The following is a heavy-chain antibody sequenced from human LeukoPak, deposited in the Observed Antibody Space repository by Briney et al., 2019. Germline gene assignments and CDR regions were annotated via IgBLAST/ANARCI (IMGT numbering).Heavy chain of an antibody. Sequence: ASVKVSCKASGGIFSKYALSWVRQAPGQGLEWMGAIIPFLDTSNYPPKFQDRVTITTDESTSTAYMDLSSLRPDDTAVYYCARAQAGNYDWPLDLWGQGTLVTVSS. CDR2: IIPFLDTS. V-gene: IGHV1-69*05. CDR1: GGIFSKYA. J-gene: IGHJ5*02. CDR3: ARAQAGNYDWPLDL. D-gene: IGHD5-12*01.